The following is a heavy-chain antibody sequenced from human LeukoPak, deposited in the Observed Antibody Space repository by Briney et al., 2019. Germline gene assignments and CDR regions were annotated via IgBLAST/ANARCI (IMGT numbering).Heavy chain of an antibody. Sequence: PGGSLRLSCAASGFTFSSYAMHWVRQAPGKGLEWVAVISYDGSNKYYADSVKGRFTISRDNSKNTLYLQMNSLRAEDTAVYYCARVGMATSFGDYWGQGTLVTVSS. V-gene: IGHV3-30*04. CDR3: ARVGMATSFGDY. CDR2: ISYDGSNK. J-gene: IGHJ4*02. D-gene: IGHD5-24*01. CDR1: GFTFSSYA.